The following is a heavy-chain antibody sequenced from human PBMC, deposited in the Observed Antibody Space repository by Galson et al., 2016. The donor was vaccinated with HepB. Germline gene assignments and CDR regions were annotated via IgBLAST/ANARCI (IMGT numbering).Heavy chain of an antibody. CDR1: GFTFSSYT. D-gene: IGHD3-10*01. V-gene: IGHV3-23*01. J-gene: IGHJ3*02. CDR2: ISGSGGST. Sequence: SLRLSCAASGFTFSSYTMRWVRQAPGRGLGWVSLISGSGGSTHYAESVKGRFTISRDNSKNTMYRQMNSLRAEDTAVYYCAKVVGRFGTGGDAFDIWGQGTMVTVSS. CDR3: AKVVGRFGTGGDAFDI.